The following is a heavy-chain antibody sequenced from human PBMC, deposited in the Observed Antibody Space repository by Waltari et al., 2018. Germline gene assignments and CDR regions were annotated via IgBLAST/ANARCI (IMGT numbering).Heavy chain of an antibody. CDR2: ITWNSDNV. CDR3: ARDTGEYRVLDY. D-gene: IGHD4-17*01. CDR1: GFNFDDYS. Sequence: EVQLVESGGGLVQPGGSLRLSCAASGFNFDDYSMHWVRQFPGKGLEWVSGITWNSDNVDYVDSVRGRFSISRDNAKNFLFLTMNSLKTEDTALYYCARDTGEYRVLDYWGQGTLVTVSS. J-gene: IGHJ4*02. V-gene: IGHV3-9*01.